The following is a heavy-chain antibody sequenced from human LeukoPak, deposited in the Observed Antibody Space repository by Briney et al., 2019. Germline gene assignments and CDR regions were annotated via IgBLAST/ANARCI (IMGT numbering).Heavy chain of an antibody. CDR1: GFTFSNYG. Sequence: GGSLRLSCAASGFTFSNYGMHWVRQAPGKGLEWLAYIRYDASNDYYADSVKGRFTISRDDSKNTLYLQMKSLRAEDTAVYYCARHLSGVTGYSYGRGIDYWGQGTLVTVSS. J-gene: IGHJ4*02. V-gene: IGHV3-30*02. CDR2: IRYDASND. D-gene: IGHD5-18*01. CDR3: ARHLSGVTGYSYGRGIDY.